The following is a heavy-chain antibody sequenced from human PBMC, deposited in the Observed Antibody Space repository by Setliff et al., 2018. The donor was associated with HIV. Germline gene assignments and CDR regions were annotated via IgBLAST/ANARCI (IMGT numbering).Heavy chain of an antibody. V-gene: IGHV4-34*01. CDR2: INHSGST. CDR1: GGSFSSYY. Sequence: PSETLSLTCAVYGGSFSSYYWSWIRQPPGTGLEWMGEINHSGSTNYNPSLKSRVTISVDTSKNQFSLTLRSVTAACRAVYYCARVPGYSSGTSYMDVWGKGTTVTVSS. D-gene: IGHD6-19*01. J-gene: IGHJ6*03. CDR3: ARVPGYSSGTSYMDV.